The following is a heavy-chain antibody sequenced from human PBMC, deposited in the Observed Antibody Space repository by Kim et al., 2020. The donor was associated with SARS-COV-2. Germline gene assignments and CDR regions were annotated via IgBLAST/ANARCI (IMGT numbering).Heavy chain of an antibody. CDR3: ATLPTGTTYYYMDV. CDR1: GFTFDDYA. D-gene: IGHD1-7*01. Sequence: GGSLRLSCAASGFTFDDYAMHWVRQAPGKGLEWVSGISWNSGSIGYADSVKGRFTISRDNAKNSLYLQMNSLRAEDTALYYCATLPTGTTYYYMDVWGKGTTVTVSS. V-gene: IGHV3-9*01. J-gene: IGHJ6*03. CDR2: ISWNSGSI.